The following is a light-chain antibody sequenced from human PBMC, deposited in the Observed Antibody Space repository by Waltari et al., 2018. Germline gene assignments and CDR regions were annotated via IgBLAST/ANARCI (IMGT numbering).Light chain of an antibody. V-gene: IGLV4-69*01. CDR3: QTGGHGTWV. Sequence: QLVLTQSPSASASLGASVKLTCTLSSGHSSNVIAWHQQQPEKGPRYLMKVNSDGSHSKGDKIPDLFSGCSSGAEHYLTISSLQSEDEADYYCQTGGHGTWVFGGGTKLTVL. J-gene: IGLJ3*02. CDR2: VNSDGSH. CDR1: SGHSSNV.